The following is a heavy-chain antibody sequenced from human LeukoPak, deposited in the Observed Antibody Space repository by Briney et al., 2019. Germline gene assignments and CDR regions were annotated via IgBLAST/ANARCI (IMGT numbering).Heavy chain of an antibody. D-gene: IGHD5-24*01. CDR2: IFYRGTT. Sequence: SETLSLTCTVSGGSICNYYWTWIRQPPGKGLEWIGYIFYRGTTNYNPSLRSRVTISVDTSENQFSLRMSSVTAADTAVYYCARFDGNSWSYFFDFWGQGTLVTVSS. V-gene: IGHV4-59*01. CDR1: GGSICNYY. J-gene: IGHJ4*02. CDR3: ARFDGNSWSYFFDF.